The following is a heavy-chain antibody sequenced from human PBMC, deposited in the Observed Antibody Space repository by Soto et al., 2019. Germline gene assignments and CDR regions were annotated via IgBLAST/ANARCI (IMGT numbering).Heavy chain of an antibody. D-gene: IGHD3-16*01. Sequence: ASVKVSCKASGYTFTSYAMHWVRQAPGQRLEWMGWINAGNGNTKYSQKFQGRVTITRDTSASTAYMELSGLRSEDTAVYYCARVSGKGGYYYYGMDVWGQGTTVTVSS. J-gene: IGHJ6*02. CDR2: INAGNGNT. CDR1: GYTFTSYA. V-gene: IGHV1-3*01. CDR3: ARVSGKGGYYYYGMDV.